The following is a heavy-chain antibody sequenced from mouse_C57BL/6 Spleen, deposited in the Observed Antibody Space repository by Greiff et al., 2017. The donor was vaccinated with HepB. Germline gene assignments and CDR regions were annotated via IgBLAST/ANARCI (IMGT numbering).Heavy chain of an antibody. D-gene: IGHD2-1*01. CDR1: GYSITSGYY. CDR3: ARGDYGNYGYFDV. V-gene: IGHV3-6*01. J-gene: IGHJ1*03. Sequence: EVQRVESGPGLVKPSQSLSLTCSVTGYSITSGYYWNWIRQFPGNKLEWMGYISYDGSNNYNPSLKNRISITRDTSKNQFFLKLNSVTTEDTATYYCARGDYGNYGYFDVWGTGTTVTVSS. CDR2: ISYDGSN.